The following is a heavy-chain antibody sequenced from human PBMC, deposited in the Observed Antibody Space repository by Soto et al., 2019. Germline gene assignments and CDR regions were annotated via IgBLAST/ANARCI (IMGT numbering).Heavy chain of an antibody. CDR3: ASSSGSGYRAFDY. V-gene: IGHV1-69*02. D-gene: IGHD3-10*01. J-gene: IGHJ4*02. CDR1: GDTFNFYS. CDR2: VNPIVSMS. Sequence: QVQLVQSGAEVKRPGSSVKVSCKASGDTFNFYSINWVRQAPGLGLEWMGRVNPIVSMSNYAQKFQGRVTMTADKSTSTAYMEITSLRSEATAIYYCASSSGSGYRAFDYWGQGALVTVSS.